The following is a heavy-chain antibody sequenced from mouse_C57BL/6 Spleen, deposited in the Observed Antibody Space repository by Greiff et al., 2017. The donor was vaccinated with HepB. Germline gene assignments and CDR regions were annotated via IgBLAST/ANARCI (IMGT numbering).Heavy chain of an antibody. CDR1: GYAFSSSW. CDR2: IYPGDGDT. CDR3: ARSTMVTTAWFAY. V-gene: IGHV1-82*01. D-gene: IGHD2-2*01. Sequence: VQLQQSGPELVKPGASVKISCKASGYAFSSSWMNWVKQRPGKGLEWIGRIYPGDGDTNYNGKFKGKATLTADKSSSTAYMQLSSLTSEDSAVYYCARSTMVTTAWFAYWGQGTLVTVTA. J-gene: IGHJ3*01.